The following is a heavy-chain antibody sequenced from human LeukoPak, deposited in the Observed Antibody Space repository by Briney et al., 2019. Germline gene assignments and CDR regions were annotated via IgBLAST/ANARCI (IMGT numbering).Heavy chain of an antibody. D-gene: IGHD1-26*01. Sequence: SETLSLTCTVSGGSISSYYWSWIRQPPGKGLEWIGYIYYSGSTNYNPSLKSRVTISVDTSRNQFSLKLSSVTAADTAVYYCARDVRSKVGATDVYYFDYWGQGTLVTVSS. CDR2: IYYSGST. CDR1: GGSISSYY. V-gene: IGHV4-59*01. CDR3: ARDVRSKVGATDVYYFDY. J-gene: IGHJ4*02.